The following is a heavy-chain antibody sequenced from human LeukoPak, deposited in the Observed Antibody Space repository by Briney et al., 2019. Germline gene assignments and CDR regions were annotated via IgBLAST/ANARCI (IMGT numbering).Heavy chain of an antibody. CDR3: ARTAMVTGSLDY. J-gene: IGHJ4*02. CDR2: IYYSGST. V-gene: IGHV4-39*07. Sequence: SETLSLTCTVSGGSISSSSYYWGWIRQPPGKGLEWIGSIYYSGSTYYNPSLKSRVTMSVDTSKNQFSLKLSSVTAADTAVYYCARTAMVTGSLDYWGQGTLVTVSS. CDR1: GGSISSSSYY. D-gene: IGHD5-18*01.